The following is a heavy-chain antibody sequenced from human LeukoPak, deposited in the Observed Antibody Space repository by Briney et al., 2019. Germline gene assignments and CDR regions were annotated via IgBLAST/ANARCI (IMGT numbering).Heavy chain of an antibody. Sequence: ASVKVSCKASGYTFTSYDINWVRQATGQGLEWMGWMNPNSGNTGYAQKFQGRATMTRNTSISTAYMELSGLRSEDTAVYYCARGSRGYSGYINWGQGTLVTVSS. CDR2: MNPNSGNT. D-gene: IGHD5-12*01. CDR1: GYTFTSYD. V-gene: IGHV1-8*01. CDR3: ARGSRGYSGYIN. J-gene: IGHJ4*02.